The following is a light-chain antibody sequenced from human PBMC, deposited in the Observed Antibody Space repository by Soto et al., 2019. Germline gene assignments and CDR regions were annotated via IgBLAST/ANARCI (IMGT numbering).Light chain of an antibody. CDR2: AAS. CDR1: QSSRSY. Sequence: DIQMTQSPSALSASVGYRVTITCRASQSSRSYLNWYQQKXGQAPKLLMYAASSLQSGVPSRFSGSGSGTDFTLTISSLQPEDFETYYCQQANSFPLTFGGGTKVDIK. J-gene: IGKJ4*01. CDR3: QQANSFPLT. V-gene: IGKV1-39*01.